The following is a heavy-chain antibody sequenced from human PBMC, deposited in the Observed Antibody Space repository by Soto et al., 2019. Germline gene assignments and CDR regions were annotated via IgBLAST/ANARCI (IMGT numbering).Heavy chain of an antibody. J-gene: IGHJ4*02. D-gene: IGHD1-1*01. Sequence: GASVKFYCKASGYSFTSYGITWVRQAPGQGLEWMGWISVYNGNTNYAQRLQGRVTMTTDTSTTTAYMELRSLRSDDTAVYYCARGQKLFQDGRFDYWGQGTLVTVSS. CDR2: ISVYNGNT. V-gene: IGHV1-18*01. CDR1: GYSFTSYG. CDR3: ARGQKLFQDGRFDY.